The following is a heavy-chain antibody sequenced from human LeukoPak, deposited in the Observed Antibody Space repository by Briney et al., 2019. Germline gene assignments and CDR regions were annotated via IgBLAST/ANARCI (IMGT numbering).Heavy chain of an antibody. CDR2: ISCDGSNK. Sequence: PGRSLRLSCAASGFTFSSYGMHWVRQAPGKGLEWVAVISCDGSNKYYADSVKGRFTISRDNSKNTLYLQMNSLRAEDTAVYYCAKGAELLWFGETSPFDPWGQGTLVTVSS. J-gene: IGHJ5*02. D-gene: IGHD3-10*01. CDR1: GFTFSSYG. V-gene: IGHV3-30*18. CDR3: AKGAELLWFGETSPFDP.